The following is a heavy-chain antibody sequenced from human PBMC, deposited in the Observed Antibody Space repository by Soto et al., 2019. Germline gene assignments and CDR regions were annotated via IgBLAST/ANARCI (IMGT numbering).Heavy chain of an antibody. CDR1: GGSISSGDYY. Sequence: SETLSLTCTVSGGSISSGDYYWSWIRQPPGKGLEWIGYIYYSGSTYYNPSLKSRVTISVDTSKNQFSLKLSSVTAADTAVYYCARGIEYSSSSEGMDVWGQGTTVTVSS. V-gene: IGHV4-30-4*01. D-gene: IGHD6-6*01. CDR2: IYYSGST. CDR3: ARGIEYSSSSEGMDV. J-gene: IGHJ6*02.